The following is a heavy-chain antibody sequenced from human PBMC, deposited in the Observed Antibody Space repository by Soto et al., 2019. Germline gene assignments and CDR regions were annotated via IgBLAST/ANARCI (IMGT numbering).Heavy chain of an antibody. CDR2: LTGSGNTI. Sequence: GGSLRLSCAASGFTFSSYAMNWVRQAPGKGLEWVSGLTGSGNTIYYSDSVRGRLTMSRDKYKNTVYLQMNSLRVEDTAVYYCAKDDSINYVARDFDDWGQGTLVNLAS. V-gene: IGHV3-23*01. CDR1: GFTFSSYA. J-gene: IGHJ4*01. D-gene: IGHD4-4*01. CDR3: AKDDSINYVARDFDD.